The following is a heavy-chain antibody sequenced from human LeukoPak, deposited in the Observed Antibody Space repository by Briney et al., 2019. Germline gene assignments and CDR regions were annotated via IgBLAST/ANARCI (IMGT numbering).Heavy chain of an antibody. V-gene: IGHV3-7*01. D-gene: IGHD3-3*01. CDR3: ARDYYDFRSGYYMDY. Sequence: GGSLRLSCAVSGFTFRSYWMSWVRQAPGKGLEWVANIKEDGSEKDYVASVKGRSTISRDNAESSLYLQMNSLRAEDTAVYYCARDYYDFRSGYYMDYWGQGTLVTVSS. J-gene: IGHJ4*02. CDR1: GFTFRSYW. CDR2: IKEDGSEK.